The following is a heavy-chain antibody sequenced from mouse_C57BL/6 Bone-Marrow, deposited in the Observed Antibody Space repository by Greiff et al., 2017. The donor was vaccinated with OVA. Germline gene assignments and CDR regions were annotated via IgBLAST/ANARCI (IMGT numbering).Heavy chain of an antibody. CDR1: GFTFSSYA. J-gene: IGHJ1*03. CDR2: ISDGGSYT. CDR3: ARETLDYGYFDV. Sequence: EVNVVESGGGLVKPGGSLKLSCAASGFTFSSYAMSWVRQTPEKRLEWVATISDGGSYTYYPDNVKGRFTISRDNAKNNLYLQMSHLKSEDTAMYYCARETLDYGYFDVWGTGTTVTVSS. V-gene: IGHV5-4*01.